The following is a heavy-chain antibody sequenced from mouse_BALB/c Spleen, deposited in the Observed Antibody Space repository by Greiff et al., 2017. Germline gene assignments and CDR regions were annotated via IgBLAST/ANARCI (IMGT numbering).Heavy chain of an antibody. Sequence: EVKLVESGGDLVKPGGSLKLSCAASGFTFSSYGMSWVRQTPDKRLEWVATISSGGSYTYYPDSVKGRFTISRDNAKNTLYLQMSSLKSEDTAMYYCARLRDYDGYLFYAMDYWGQGTSVTVSS. CDR1: GFTFSSYG. D-gene: IGHD2-3*01. CDR3: ARLRDYDGYLFYAMDY. CDR2: ISSGGSYT. V-gene: IGHV5-6*01. J-gene: IGHJ4*01.